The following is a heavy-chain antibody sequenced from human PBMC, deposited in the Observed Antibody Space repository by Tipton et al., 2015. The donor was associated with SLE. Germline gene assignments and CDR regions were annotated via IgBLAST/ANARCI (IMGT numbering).Heavy chain of an antibody. Sequence: TLSLTCTVSGGSISGYYWSWIRQPAGKGLEWIGRIYSSGSTIYNPSLKSRLTLSLDMSNNQFSLRVRSVTAADTAVYYCARGGGSYYDYWGQGRLGTVSS. CDR2: IYSSGST. CDR3: ARGGGSYYDY. V-gene: IGHV4-4*07. D-gene: IGHD1-26*01. CDR1: GGSISGYY. J-gene: IGHJ4*02.